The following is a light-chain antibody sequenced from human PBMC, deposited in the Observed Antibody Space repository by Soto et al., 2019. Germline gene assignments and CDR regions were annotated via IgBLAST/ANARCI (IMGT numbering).Light chain of an antibody. Sequence: DIQMTQSPSSLSASVGDRVTITCRASQSISSYLNWYQQKPGKAPKLLIYAASSLQSGVPSRFSGSGSGTDLTLTISSLQPEDFATYYCQQSYSTPMYTFGQGTKVDIK. J-gene: IGKJ2*01. CDR2: AAS. CDR3: QQSYSTPMYT. CDR1: QSISSY. V-gene: IGKV1-39*01.